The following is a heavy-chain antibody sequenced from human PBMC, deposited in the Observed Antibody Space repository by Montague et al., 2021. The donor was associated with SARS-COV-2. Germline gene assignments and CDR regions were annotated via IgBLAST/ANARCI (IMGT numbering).Heavy chain of an antibody. D-gene: IGHD2-15*01. Sequence: SETLSLTCTVSGYSISSGYYWGWIRQPPGKGLEWIGSIYHSGSTYYNPSLKSRVTISVDTSKNQFSLKLSSVTAADTAVYYCARERRYCSGGSCYSGWFDPWGQGILVTVPS. CDR3: ARERRYCSGGSCYSGWFDP. CDR1: GYSISSGYY. CDR2: IYHSGST. J-gene: IGHJ5*02. V-gene: IGHV4-38-2*02.